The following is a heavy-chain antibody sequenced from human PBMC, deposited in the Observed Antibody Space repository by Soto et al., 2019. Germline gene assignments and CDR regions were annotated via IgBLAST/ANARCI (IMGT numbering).Heavy chain of an antibody. CDR3: AHPRGYGVFDAYDI. D-gene: IGHD2-8*01. J-gene: IGHJ3*02. V-gene: IGHV3-23*01. CDR1: GFTFSTYA. CDR2: ISGSGAEI. Sequence: EVQLLESGGGLVQPGWSLRLSCAASGFTFSTYAMSWVRQAPGKGLEWVSAISGSGAEIYYTDSVRGRFAISRDNSIDTLFLQMSHLKTEDTAVYYCAHPRGYGVFDAYDIWGQGTMVTVS.